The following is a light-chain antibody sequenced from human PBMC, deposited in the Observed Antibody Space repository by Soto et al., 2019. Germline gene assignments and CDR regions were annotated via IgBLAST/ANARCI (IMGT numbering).Light chain of an antibody. CDR3: QQYDSYPLT. V-gene: IGKV1-5*03. J-gene: IGKJ4*01. CDR2: KAS. CDR1: QSISSW. Sequence: DTQMTQSPSTLSASVGDRVTITCRASQSISSWLAWYQQKPGKAPNLLIYKASTLQSGVPSSFSGRGSGTEFTLTISSLQPDDFATYYCQQYDSYPLTFGGGNKVEIK.